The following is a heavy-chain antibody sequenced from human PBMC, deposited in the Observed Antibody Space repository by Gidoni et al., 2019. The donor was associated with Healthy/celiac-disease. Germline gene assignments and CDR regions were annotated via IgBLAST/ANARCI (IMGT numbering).Heavy chain of an antibody. V-gene: IGHV4-61*01. J-gene: IGHJ4*02. D-gene: IGHD1-26*01. Sequence: QVQLQESGPGLVTPSETLSLTCTVSGGSVSSGSYYWSWIRQPPGKGLEWIGYIYYSGSTNYNPSLKSRVTISVDTSKNQFSLKLSSVTAADTAVYYCARENPTGDHDYWGQGTLVTVSS. CDR1: GGSVSSGSYY. CDR3: ARENPTGDHDY. CDR2: IYYSGST.